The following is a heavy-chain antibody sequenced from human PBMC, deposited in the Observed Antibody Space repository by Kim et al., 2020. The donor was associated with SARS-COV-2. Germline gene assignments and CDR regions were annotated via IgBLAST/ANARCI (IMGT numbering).Heavy chain of an antibody. CDR3: ASWPGLDP. D-gene: IGHD7-27*01. Sequence: SETLSLTCTVSGASVSNVGFYWSWIRQPPGKGLEWIGYVYSTGSTYYNPSLKSRVAISVDTSRNQFSLQLTSVTAADTAVYYCASWPGLDPWGQGTLV. J-gene: IGHJ5*02. CDR1: GASVSNVGFY. CDR2: VYSTGST. V-gene: IGHV4-61*08.